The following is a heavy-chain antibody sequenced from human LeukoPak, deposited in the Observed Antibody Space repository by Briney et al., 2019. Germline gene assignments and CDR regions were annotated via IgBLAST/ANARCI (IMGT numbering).Heavy chain of an antibody. CDR2: LSFDGTTK. CDR1: GFTFSTYT. V-gene: IGHV3-30*04. CDR3: AKEVDYDILMDYFDY. Sequence: GGSLRLSYAASGFTFSTYTIHWVRQAPGKGLEWVAVLSFDGTTKYYADSVKGRFTISRDNSKNTLYLQMNSLRAEDTAVYYCAKEVDYDILMDYFDYWGQGTLVTVSS. D-gene: IGHD3-9*01. J-gene: IGHJ4*02.